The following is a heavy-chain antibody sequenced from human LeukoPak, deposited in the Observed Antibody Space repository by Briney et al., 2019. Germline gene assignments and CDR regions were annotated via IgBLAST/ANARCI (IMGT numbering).Heavy chain of an antibody. J-gene: IGHJ4*02. D-gene: IGHD3-16*01. CDR2: IYSDGTT. CDR1: GFTVRSNY. Sequence: GGSLRLSCAVSGFTVRSNYMNWVRQAPGKGLEWVSVIYSDGTTYYADSVKGRFTISRDNSKNTLFLEMNSLRVEDTAVYYCAKGRGFRVWDPWDNWGQGTLITVSS. V-gene: IGHV3-53*01. CDR3: AKGRGFRVWDPWDN.